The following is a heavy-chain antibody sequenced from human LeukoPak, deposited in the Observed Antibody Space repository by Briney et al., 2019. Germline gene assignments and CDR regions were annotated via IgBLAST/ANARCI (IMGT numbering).Heavy chain of an antibody. CDR3: ARRLWDTSGWYFDY. Sequence: PPETLSLTCAVYGGSFSGYYWSWVRQPPGKGLEWIGEINDSGRTNYNPSLKSRVTISVDTSKNQFSLKLSSVTAADTAVYYCARRLWDTSGWYFDYWGQGRLVAVSS. CDR1: GGSFSGYY. D-gene: IGHD6-19*01. CDR2: INDSGRT. J-gene: IGHJ4*02. V-gene: IGHV4-34*01.